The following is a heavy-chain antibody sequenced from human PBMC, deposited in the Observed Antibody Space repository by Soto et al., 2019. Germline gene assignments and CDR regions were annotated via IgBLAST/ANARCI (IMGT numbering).Heavy chain of an antibody. CDR1: GFTFSSYS. D-gene: IGHD2-2*01. V-gene: IGHV3-21*01. J-gene: IGHJ4*02. CDR3: TRKRSTSARQPFDY. Sequence: GGSLRLSCAASGFTFSSYSMNWVRQAPGKGLEWVSSISSSSSYIYYADSVKGRFTISRDNAKNSLYLQMNSLRAEDTAVYYCTRKRSTSARQPFDYWGQGTLVTVSS. CDR2: ISSSSSYI.